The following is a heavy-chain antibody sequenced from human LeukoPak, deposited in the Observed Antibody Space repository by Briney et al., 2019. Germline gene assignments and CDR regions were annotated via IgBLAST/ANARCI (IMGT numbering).Heavy chain of an antibody. CDR3: ARGGAGGYSYGYGSWWFDP. Sequence: ASVKVSCKASGYTFTSSYIHWVRQAPGQGLGWMGVVNPSVGSTTYAQKFQGRVTMTRDTSISTAYMELSRLRSDDTAVYYCARGGAGGYSYGYGSWWFDPWGQGTLVTVSS. CDR2: VNPSVGST. J-gene: IGHJ5*02. D-gene: IGHD5-18*01. V-gene: IGHV1-46*01. CDR1: GYTFTSSY.